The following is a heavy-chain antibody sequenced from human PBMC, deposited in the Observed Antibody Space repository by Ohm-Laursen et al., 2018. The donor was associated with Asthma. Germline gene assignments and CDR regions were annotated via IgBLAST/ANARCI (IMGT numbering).Heavy chain of an antibody. V-gene: IGHV3-23*01. Sequence: SLRLSCSASGFTFSTYAMNWVRQAPGQGLEWVSVISGSGGTTYYADSVEGRFTISRDNSKNTMYLQMNSLRAEDTAVYYCARDESMVQGVIISYYFDYWGQGTLVTVSS. CDR2: ISGSGGTT. D-gene: IGHD3-10*01. CDR3: ARDESMVQGVIISYYFDY. J-gene: IGHJ4*02. CDR1: GFTFSTYA.